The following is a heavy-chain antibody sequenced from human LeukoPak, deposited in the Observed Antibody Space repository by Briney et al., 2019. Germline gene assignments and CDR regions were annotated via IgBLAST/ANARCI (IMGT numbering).Heavy chain of an antibody. CDR2: INHSGST. CDR3: ARGSVVVVAATVFDY. D-gene: IGHD2-15*01. V-gene: IGHV4-34*01. CDR1: GGSFSGYY. J-gene: IGHJ4*02. Sequence: SETLSLTCAVYGGSFSGYYWSWIRHPPGKGLELIGEINHSGSTNYNPSLKSRVTISVEPSKNQFFLKLSSVTAADTAVYYCARGSVVVVAATVFDYWGQGTLVTVSS.